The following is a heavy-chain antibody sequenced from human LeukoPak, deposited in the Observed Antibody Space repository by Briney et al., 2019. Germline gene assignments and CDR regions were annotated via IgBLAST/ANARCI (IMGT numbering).Heavy chain of an antibody. Sequence: GGSLRLSCAASGFTVSSNYVSWVRQAPGKGLEWVAVISYDGINKYYADSVKGRFTISRDNSRTTLYLQMNSLRAEDTAVYYCARDAGPYYFDYWGQGTLVTVSS. CDR2: ISYDGINK. J-gene: IGHJ4*02. CDR1: GFTVSSNY. V-gene: IGHV3-30*03. CDR3: ARDAGPYYFDY.